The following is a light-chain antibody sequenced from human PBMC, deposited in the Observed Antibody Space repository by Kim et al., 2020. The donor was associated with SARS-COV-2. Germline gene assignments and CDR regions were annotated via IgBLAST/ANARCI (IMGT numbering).Light chain of an antibody. Sequence: QLVLTQSPSASASLGASVKLTCTLSSGHSTYAIAWHQQQPEKGPRYLMKLNGDGSQTKGDGIPDRFSGSISGAERYLTISSLQSEDDADYYCQTWDTGIRVFGGGTQLTVL. J-gene: IGLJ3*02. V-gene: IGLV4-69*01. CDR2: LNGDGSQ. CDR1: SGHSTYA. CDR3: QTWDTGIRV.